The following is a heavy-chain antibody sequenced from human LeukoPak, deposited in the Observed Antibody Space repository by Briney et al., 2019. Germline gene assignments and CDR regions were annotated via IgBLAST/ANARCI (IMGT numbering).Heavy chain of an antibody. V-gene: IGHV3-33*01. CDR2: IWYDGTNK. J-gene: IGHJ4*02. D-gene: IGHD1-14*01. CDR3: ARGHPGKFDY. CDR1: GFTFSSYH. Sequence: GGSLRLSCAASGFTFSSYHMHWVRQAPGKGLEWVAVIWYDGTNKYYADSVKGRFTISRDTSKNTLFLQTDSLRAEDTAVYYCARGHPGKFDYWGQGTLVTVSS.